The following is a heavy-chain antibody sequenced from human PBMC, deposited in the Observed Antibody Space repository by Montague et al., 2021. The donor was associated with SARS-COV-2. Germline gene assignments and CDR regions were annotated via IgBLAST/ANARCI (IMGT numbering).Heavy chain of an antibody. CDR2: IEEDGSEE. CDR1: GFTFSSYW. J-gene: IGHJ2*01. V-gene: IGHV3-7*01. D-gene: IGHD6-19*01. Sequence: SLRLSCSASGFTFSSYWMSWVRQAPGKGLEWVANIEEDGSEEYYXDSVKGRFTISRDNAKNSLSLQMNSLRAEDTAVYYCARERQDSSGWSTYWYFDLWGRGTLVTVSS. CDR3: ARERQDSSGWSTYWYFDL.